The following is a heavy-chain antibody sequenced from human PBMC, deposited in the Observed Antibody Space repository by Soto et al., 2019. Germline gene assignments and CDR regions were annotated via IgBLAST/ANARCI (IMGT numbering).Heavy chain of an antibody. CDR2: IIPIFGTA. CDR1: GGTFSSYA. Sequence: GASVKVSCKASGGTFSSYAISWVRQAPGQGLEWMGGIIPIFGTANYAQKFQGRVTITADESTSTAYMELSSLRSEDTAVYYCARVLYGDPYYYGMDVWGQGTTVTVYS. CDR3: ARVLYGDPYYYGMDV. D-gene: IGHD4-17*01. J-gene: IGHJ6*02. V-gene: IGHV1-69*13.